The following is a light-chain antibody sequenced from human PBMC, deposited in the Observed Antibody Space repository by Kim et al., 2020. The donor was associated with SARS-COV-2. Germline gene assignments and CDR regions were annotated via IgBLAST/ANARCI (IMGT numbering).Light chain of an antibody. CDR2: ATS. CDR3: AAWDSSLSAWV. CDR1: NNIVGDQE. V-gene: IGLV10-54*01. J-gene: IGLJ3*02. Sequence: QPATPACHGNNNIVGDQEAIWLQQHQGHVPKLLSSATSNRPSDISERFSASRSGDTTSLTITGLQPEDEADYYCAAWDSSLSAWVFGGGTQLTVL.